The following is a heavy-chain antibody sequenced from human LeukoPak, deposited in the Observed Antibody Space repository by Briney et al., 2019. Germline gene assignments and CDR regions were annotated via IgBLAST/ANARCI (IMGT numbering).Heavy chain of an antibody. Sequence: PGGSLRLSCAASGFTFSSYAMHWVRQAPGKGLEWVAVISYDGSNKYYADSVKGRFTISRDNSKNTLYLQMNSLRAEDTAVYYCARKATIFGVAGTGNWFDPWGQGTLVTVSS. D-gene: IGHD3-3*01. V-gene: IGHV3-30-3*01. CDR3: ARKATIFGVAGTGNWFDP. J-gene: IGHJ5*02. CDR2: ISYDGSNK. CDR1: GFTFSSYA.